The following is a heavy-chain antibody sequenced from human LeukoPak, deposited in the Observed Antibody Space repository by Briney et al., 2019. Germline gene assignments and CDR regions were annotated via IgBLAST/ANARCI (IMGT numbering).Heavy chain of an antibody. Sequence: SETLSLTCTVSGGSISSNKYYWCWICQPPGKGLEWIGSIYYSGSTYYNPTLKSRVTIFVDTSKNQFSLKLSSVTAADTAVYYCATPYSGGYQGLDIWGQGTMVTVSS. J-gene: IGHJ3*02. CDR3: ATPYSGGYQGLDI. D-gene: IGHD1-26*01. CDR2: IYYSGST. CDR1: GGSISSNKYY. V-gene: IGHV4-39*01.